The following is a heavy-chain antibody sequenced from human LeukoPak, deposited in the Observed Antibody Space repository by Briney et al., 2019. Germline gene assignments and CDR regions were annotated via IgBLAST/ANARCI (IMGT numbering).Heavy chain of an antibody. CDR3: ARDKFPVVGATGDDGFDI. CDR2: IDHSGST. CDR1: GGSIRSSNW. J-gene: IGHJ3*02. Sequence: PSETLSLTCAVSGGSIRSSNWWSWVRQPPGKGLEWIWEIDHSGSTKYNPSLKSRVTISVDKSKNQFSLKLTSVTAADTAVYCARDKFPVVGATGDDGFDIWGQGTMVTVSS. V-gene: IGHV4-4*02. D-gene: IGHD1-26*01.